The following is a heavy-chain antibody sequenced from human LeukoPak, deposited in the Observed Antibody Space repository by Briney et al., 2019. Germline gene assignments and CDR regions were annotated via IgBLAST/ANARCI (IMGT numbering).Heavy chain of an antibody. V-gene: IGHV4-4*07. Sequence: PSETLSLTCTVSGGSLSSYYWSWIRQPPGRGREWIGHLYTSGSTNYNHYLKSRVPMSVDTSKNQFYLNLSSGTAADTAVYYCARGVSGYLSSRYAFDIWGQGTMVTVSS. CDR3: ARGVSGYLSSRYAFDI. D-gene: IGHD3-22*01. CDR2: LYTSGST. CDR1: GGSLSSYY. J-gene: IGHJ3*02.